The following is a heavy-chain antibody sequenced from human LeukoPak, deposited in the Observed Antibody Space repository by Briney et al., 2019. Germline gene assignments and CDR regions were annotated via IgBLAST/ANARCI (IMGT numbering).Heavy chain of an antibody. V-gene: IGHV4-61*02. CDR3: AVDRQPSFDP. CDR2: IYTSGGT. Sequence: SETLSLTCTVSGGSISSGSYYWSWIRQPAGKGLEWIGRIYTSGGTNYNPSLKSRVTISVDTSKNQFSLKLSSVTAADTAVYYCAVDRQPSFDPWGQGTLVTVSS. J-gene: IGHJ5*02. CDR1: GGSISSGSYY.